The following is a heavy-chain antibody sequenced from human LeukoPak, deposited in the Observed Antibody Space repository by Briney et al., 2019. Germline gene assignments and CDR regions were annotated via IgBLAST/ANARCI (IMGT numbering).Heavy chain of an antibody. D-gene: IGHD2-15*01. CDR3: ARGYCSGGSCHPLDY. J-gene: IGHJ4*02. CDR1: GGSISSGSYY. CDR2: TYTSGST. Sequence: PSQTLSLTCTDSGGSISSGSYYWSWIQQPAGKGLEWIGRTYTSGSTNYNPSLKSRVTISVDTSKNQFSLKLSSVTAADTAVYYCARGYCSGGSCHPLDYWGQGTLVTVSS. V-gene: IGHV4-61*02.